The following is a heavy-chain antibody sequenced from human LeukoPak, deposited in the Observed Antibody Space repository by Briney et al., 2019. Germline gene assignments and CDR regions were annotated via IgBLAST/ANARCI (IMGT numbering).Heavy chain of an antibody. CDR2: IKQDGSEK. V-gene: IGHV3-7*01. CDR3: ARDGSGPTDY. D-gene: IGHD3-10*01. Sequence: GGSLRLSCTASGFTFSTYAMSWVRQAPGKGLEWVANIKQDGSEKYYVDSVKGRFTISRDNAKNSLYLQMNSLRAEDTAVYYCARDGSGPTDYWGQGTLVTVSS. J-gene: IGHJ4*02. CDR1: GFTFSTYA.